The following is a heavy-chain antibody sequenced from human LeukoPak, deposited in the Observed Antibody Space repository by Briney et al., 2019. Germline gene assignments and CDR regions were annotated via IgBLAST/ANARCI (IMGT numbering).Heavy chain of an antibody. J-gene: IGHJ6*02. CDR1: GFTFSSHG. D-gene: IGHD1-7*01. CDR3: ARWGNYKVMDV. CDR2: TWYDGSTK. V-gene: IGHV3-33*01. Sequence: GGSLRLSCAASGFTFSSHGMHWVRQAPGKGLEWVAVTWYDGSTKYYADSVKGRFTISRDNSKNTLSLEMNSLRAEDTAVYYCARWGNYKVMDVWGRGTTVTVSS.